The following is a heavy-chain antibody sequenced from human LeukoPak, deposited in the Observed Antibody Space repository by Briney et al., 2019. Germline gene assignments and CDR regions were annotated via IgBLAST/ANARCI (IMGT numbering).Heavy chain of an antibody. V-gene: IGHV4-39*07. CDR3: ARSSVTTRLYYYYYMDV. D-gene: IGHD4-17*01. J-gene: IGHJ6*03. CDR2: IYYSGST. CDR1: GGSVSSSIYY. Sequence: SETLSLTCTVSGGSVSSSIYYWGWIRQPPGKGLEWIGSIYYSGSTSYNPSLKSRVTISVDTSKNQFSPKLSSVTAADTAVYYCARSSVTTRLYYYYYMDVWGKGTTVTVSS.